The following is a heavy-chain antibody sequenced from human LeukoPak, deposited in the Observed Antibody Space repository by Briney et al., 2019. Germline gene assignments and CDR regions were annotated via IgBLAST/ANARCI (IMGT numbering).Heavy chain of an antibody. CDR2: IIPVFGTS. D-gene: IGHD2-2*02. CDR1: GGTFSSYA. J-gene: IGHJ5*02. CDR3: ARVTGGRYCSTTSCYMRGWFDP. Sequence: SVKVSCKASGGTFSSYAISWVRQAPGQGLEWMGGIIPVFGTSNYAQKFQGRVSITADESTRTAYMELSSLRSEDTAVYYCARVTGGRYCSTTSCYMRGWFDPWGQGTLVTVSS. V-gene: IGHV1-69*01.